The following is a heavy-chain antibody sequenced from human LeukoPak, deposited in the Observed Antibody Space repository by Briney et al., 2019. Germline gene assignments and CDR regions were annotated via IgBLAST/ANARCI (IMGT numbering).Heavy chain of an antibody. CDR2: ISYDGSNK. V-gene: IGHV3-30-3*01. J-gene: IGHJ6*02. Sequence: GGPLRLSCAASGFTLSSYAMHWVRQAPGKGLEWVSFISYDGSNKYYADSVKGRFTISRDNSKNTLYLQMNSLRAEDTAVYYCARGQYGGNSHYYYGMDVWGQGTTVTVSS. CDR1: GFTLSSYA. CDR3: ARGQYGGNSHYYYGMDV. D-gene: IGHD4-23*01.